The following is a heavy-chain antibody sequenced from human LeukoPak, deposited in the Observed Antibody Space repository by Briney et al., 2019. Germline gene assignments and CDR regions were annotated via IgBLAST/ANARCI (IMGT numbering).Heavy chain of an antibody. Sequence: GGSLRLPCAPSGFTFSSYWMSWVRQAPGKGLEGVANIKQDGSEKHYVHFVKGRFTITRDNAKNSLYLQMNSLRAEDTAVYFCARGESSSCYGSPFWDYYGMDVWGQGTTVTVSS. CDR2: IKQDGSEK. V-gene: IGHV3-7*01. J-gene: IGHJ6*02. CDR1: GFTFSSYW. D-gene: IGHD2-2*01. CDR3: ARGESSSCYGSPFWDYYGMDV.